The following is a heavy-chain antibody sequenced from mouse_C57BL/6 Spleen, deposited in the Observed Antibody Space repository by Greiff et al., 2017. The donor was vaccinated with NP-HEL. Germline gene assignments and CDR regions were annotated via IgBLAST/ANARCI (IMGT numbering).Heavy chain of an antibody. CDR2: ISGGGGNT. J-gene: IGHJ2*01. Sequence: EVMLVESGGGLVKPGGSLKLSCAASGFTFSSYTMSWVRQTPEKRLEWVATISGGGGNTYYPDSVKGRFTISRDNAKNTLYLQMSSLRSEDTALYYCARQRLNYFDYWGQGTTLTVSS. D-gene: IGHD2-4*01. CDR1: GFTFSSYT. CDR3: ARQRLNYFDY. V-gene: IGHV5-9*01.